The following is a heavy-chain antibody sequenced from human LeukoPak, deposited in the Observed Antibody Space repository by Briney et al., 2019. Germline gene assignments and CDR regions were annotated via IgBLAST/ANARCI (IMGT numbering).Heavy chain of an antibody. CDR3: ARLYGSGLYYFDY. V-gene: IGHV1-2*02. CDR1: GYTFTGYY. D-gene: IGHD3-10*01. CDR2: INPNSGGT. Sequence: ASVKVSCKASGYTFTGYYMHWVRQAPGQGLEWMGWINPNSGGTNYAQKFQGRVTMTRDTSISTAYTELSRLRSDDTAVYYCARLYGSGLYYFDYWGQGTLVTVSS. J-gene: IGHJ4*02.